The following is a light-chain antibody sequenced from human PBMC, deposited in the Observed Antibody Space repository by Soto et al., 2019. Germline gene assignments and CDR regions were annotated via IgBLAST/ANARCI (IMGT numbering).Light chain of an antibody. CDR3: SSYAGSNNFWV. CDR2: EVS. Sequence: QSVLTQPPSASGSPGQSVTISCTGTSRDVGGYNYVSWYQQHPGKAPKLMIYEVSKRPSGVPDRFSGSKSGNTASLTVSGLQAEDEADYYCSSYAGSNNFWVFGGGTKVTVL. V-gene: IGLV2-8*01. CDR1: SRDVGGYNY. J-gene: IGLJ3*02.